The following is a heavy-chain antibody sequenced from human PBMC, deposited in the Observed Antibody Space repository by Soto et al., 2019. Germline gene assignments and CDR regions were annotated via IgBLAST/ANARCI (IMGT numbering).Heavy chain of an antibody. V-gene: IGHV2-70*11. CDR3: ARIGGKCSGGSCYKFGLDP. D-gene: IGHD2-15*01. Sequence: TGPTLVNPTQTLTLTCTFSWVSLSTSGMCVSWIRQPPGKPLEWLARIDWDDDKYYSTSLKTRLTISKDTSKNQAVLTMTKMDPVYTATYYCARIGGKCSGGSCYKFGLDPWGQGTLVTVS. CDR2: IDWDDDK. J-gene: IGHJ5*02. CDR1: WVSLSTSGMC.